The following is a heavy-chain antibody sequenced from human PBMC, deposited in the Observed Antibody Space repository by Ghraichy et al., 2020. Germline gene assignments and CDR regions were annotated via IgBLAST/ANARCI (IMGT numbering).Heavy chain of an antibody. J-gene: IGHJ6*03. CDR2: IRYNGDTK. CDR3: ANLAYSRSSGSRDYYYMDV. Sequence: GESLNISCAASGFTFDNYGMHWVRQAPGKGLEWVAFIRYNGDTKYYVGSVKGRFTISRDNSKNTLYLQMNSLRADDTAVYYCANLAYSRSSGSRDYYYMDVWGKGTTVTVSS. CDR1: GFTFDNYG. V-gene: IGHV3-30*02. D-gene: IGHD6-6*01.